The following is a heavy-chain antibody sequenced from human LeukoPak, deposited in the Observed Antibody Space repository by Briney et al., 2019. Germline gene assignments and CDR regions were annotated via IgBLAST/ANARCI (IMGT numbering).Heavy chain of an antibody. CDR2: INWNGGST. D-gene: IGHD2-15*01. Sequence: GGSLRLSCAASGFTFDDYGMSWVRQAPGKGLELVSGINWNGGSTGYADSVKGRFTISRDNAKNSLYLQMNSLRAEDTALYYCARAGIYCSGGSCYSWFDPWGQGTLVTVSS. J-gene: IGHJ5*02. V-gene: IGHV3-20*04. CDR1: GFTFDDYG. CDR3: ARAGIYCSGGSCYSWFDP.